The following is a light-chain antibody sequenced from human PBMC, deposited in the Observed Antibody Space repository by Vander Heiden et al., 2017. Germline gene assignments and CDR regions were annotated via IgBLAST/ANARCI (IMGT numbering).Light chain of an antibody. J-gene: IGLJ2*01. Sequence: SYVLTQPPSVSVAPGQTARITCGGNNIGNKNVHWYQQKPGQAPVLVVYDDSGRPSGIPERFSGSNSGNTATLTISRVEAGDEADYYCQVWDSSSDHPVFGGGTKLTVL. V-gene: IGLV3-21*02. CDR2: DDS. CDR3: QVWDSSSDHPV. CDR1: NIGNKN.